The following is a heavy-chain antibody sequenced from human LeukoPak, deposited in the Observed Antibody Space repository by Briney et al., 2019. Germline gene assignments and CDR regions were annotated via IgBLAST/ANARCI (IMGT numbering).Heavy chain of an antibody. CDR2: IYHSGST. CDR1: GGSISSSNW. CDR3: AAGQSRWYFDY. Sequence: SETLSLTCAVSGGSISSSNWWSWVRQPPGKGLEWIGEIYHSGSTNYNPSLKSRVTISVDTSKNQFSLKLSSVTAADTAVYYCAAGQSRWYFDYWGQGTLVTVSS. V-gene: IGHV4-4*02. J-gene: IGHJ4*02.